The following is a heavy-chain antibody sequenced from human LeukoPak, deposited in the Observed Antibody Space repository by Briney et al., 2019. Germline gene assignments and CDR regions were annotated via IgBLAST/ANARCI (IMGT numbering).Heavy chain of an antibody. CDR1: GGSISSYY. Sequence: SSETLSLTCTVSGGSISSYYWSWTRQPPGKGLEWIGYIYYSGSTTYNPSLKTRFTISVDMSKNQFSLKLSSLTAADTPVYYCARDLAAAGTFYFDYWGQRTLVTVSS. CDR3: ARDLAAAGTFYFDY. D-gene: IGHD6-13*01. J-gene: IGHJ4*02. V-gene: IGHV4-59*01. CDR2: IYYSGST.